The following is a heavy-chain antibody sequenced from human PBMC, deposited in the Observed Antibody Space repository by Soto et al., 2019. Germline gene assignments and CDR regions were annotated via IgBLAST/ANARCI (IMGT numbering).Heavy chain of an antibody. CDR1: GGTFSSYA. D-gene: IGHD3-3*01. Sequence: SVKVSCKASGGTFSSYAISWVRQAPGQGLEWMGGIIPIFGTANYAQKFQGRVTITADKSTSAAYMELSSLRSEDTAVYYCARSGFWSGYYPKYYGMDVWGQGTTVTVSS. CDR3: ARSGFWSGYYPKYYGMDV. CDR2: IIPIFGTA. J-gene: IGHJ6*02. V-gene: IGHV1-69*06.